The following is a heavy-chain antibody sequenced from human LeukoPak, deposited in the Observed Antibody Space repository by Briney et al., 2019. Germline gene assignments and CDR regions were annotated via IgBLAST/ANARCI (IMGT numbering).Heavy chain of an antibody. CDR3: ARDTAMVYWYFDL. Sequence: GGSLRLSCPASGFTFSSYWMHWVRQAPGRGLAWVSRINSDGSSTSYADSVKGRFTISRDNAKNTLYLQMNSLRAEDTAVYYCARDTAMVYWYFDLWGRGTLVTVSS. J-gene: IGHJ2*01. D-gene: IGHD5-18*01. CDR2: INSDGSST. CDR1: GFTFSSYW. V-gene: IGHV3-74*01.